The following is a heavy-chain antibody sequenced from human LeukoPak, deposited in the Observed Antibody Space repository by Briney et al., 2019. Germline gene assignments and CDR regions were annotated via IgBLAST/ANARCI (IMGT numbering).Heavy chain of an antibody. V-gene: IGHV3-20*04. CDR3: ARDGGIGSGYYYMDV. D-gene: IGHD3-16*01. CDR1: GFTFDDYG. Sequence: GGSLRLSCAASGFTFDDYGMSWVRQAPGKGLEWVSGINWNGGSTGYADSVKGRFTISRDNAKNSLYLQMNSLGAEDTALYYCARDGGIGSGYYYMDVWGKGTTVTVSS. J-gene: IGHJ6*03. CDR2: INWNGGST.